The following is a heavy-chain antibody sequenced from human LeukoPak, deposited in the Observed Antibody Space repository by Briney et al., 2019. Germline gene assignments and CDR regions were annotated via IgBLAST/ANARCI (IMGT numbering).Heavy chain of an antibody. J-gene: IGHJ3*02. V-gene: IGHV4-38-2*02. CDR2: IYHSGST. Sequence: PSETLSLTCTVSGYSISSGCYWGWIRQPPGKGLEWIGSIYHSGSTYYNPSLKSRVTISVDTSKNQFSLKLSSVTAADTAVYYCARGVTMIVVVIKNDAFDIWGQGTMVTVSS. D-gene: IGHD3-22*01. CDR1: GYSISSGCY. CDR3: ARGVTMIVVVIKNDAFDI.